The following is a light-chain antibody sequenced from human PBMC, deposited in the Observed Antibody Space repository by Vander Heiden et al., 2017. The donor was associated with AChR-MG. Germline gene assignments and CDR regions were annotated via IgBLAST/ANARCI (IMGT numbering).Light chain of an antibody. J-gene: IGKJ1*01. CDR1: QNIGSY. CDR2: AAS. Sequence: DIQMTQSPSSLPASVGDRVTITCRASQNIGSYLSWYQQKVGTAPKVLIYAASSLESGVPSRFSGSGSGTDFTLTISSLQPEDFATYYCQQSYSTPPTFGQGTKVVIK. CDR3: QQSYSTPPT. V-gene: IGKV1-39*01.